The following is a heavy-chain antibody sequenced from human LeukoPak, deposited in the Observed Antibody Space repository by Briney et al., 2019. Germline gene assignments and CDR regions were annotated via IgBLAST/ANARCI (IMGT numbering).Heavy chain of an antibody. D-gene: IGHD2-21*01. CDR2: INHSGST. Sequence: SETLSLTCAVYGGSFSGYYWSWIRQPPGKGLEWIGEINHSGSTNYNPSLKSRVTISVDTSKNQFSLKLSSVTAADTAVYYCARVFEVGLYYFDYWGQGTLVTVSS. CDR3: ARVFEVGLYYFDY. CDR1: GGSFSGYY. V-gene: IGHV4-34*01. J-gene: IGHJ4*02.